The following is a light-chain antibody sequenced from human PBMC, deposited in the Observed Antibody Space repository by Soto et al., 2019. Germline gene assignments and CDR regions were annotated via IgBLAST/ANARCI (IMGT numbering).Light chain of an antibody. J-gene: IGLJ2*01. CDR3: SSYTSSSTGV. V-gene: IGLV2-14*02. CDR2: EVS. CDR1: SSDVGSHNL. Sequence: QSALTQPASVSGSPGQSITISCTGTSSDVGSHNLVSWYQQHPGQAPKLMIYEVSKRPLGVSARFSASKSGNTASLTISGLQAEDEADYYCSSYTSSSTGVFGGGTKLTVL.